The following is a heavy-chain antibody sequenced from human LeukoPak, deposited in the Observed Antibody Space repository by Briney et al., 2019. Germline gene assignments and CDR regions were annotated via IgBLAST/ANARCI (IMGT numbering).Heavy chain of an antibody. CDR3: ARGDGWDLRHWYFDL. J-gene: IGHJ2*01. D-gene: IGHD1-26*01. CDR1: GYTFTGYY. CDR2: INPKSGGT. Sequence: ASVKVSCKASGYTFTGYYMHWVRQAPGQGLEWMGRINPKSGGTNYAQKFQGRVTMTRDTSISTACMELSRLRSDDTAVYYCARGDGWDLRHWYFDLWGRGTLVTVSS. V-gene: IGHV1-2*06.